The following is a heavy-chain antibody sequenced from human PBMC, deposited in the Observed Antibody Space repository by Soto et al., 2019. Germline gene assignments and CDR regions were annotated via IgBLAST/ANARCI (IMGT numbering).Heavy chain of an antibody. J-gene: IGHJ6*02. CDR2: ISSSSSYI. CDR1: GFTFSSYS. CDR3: ARAAVAVDYYGMDV. Sequence: GGSLRLSCAASGFTFSSYSMNWVRQAPGKGLEWVSSISSSSSYIYYADSVKGRFTISRDNAKNSLYLQMNSLRAEDTAVYYCARAAVAVDYYGMDVWGQGTTVNVSS. D-gene: IGHD6-19*01. V-gene: IGHV3-21*01.